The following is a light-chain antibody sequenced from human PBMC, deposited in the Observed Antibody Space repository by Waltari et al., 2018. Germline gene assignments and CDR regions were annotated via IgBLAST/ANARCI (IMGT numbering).Light chain of an antibody. Sequence: DIQMTQSPSSLSASIGDRVTITCRASQGISTYLVWYRQKPGKVPKLLIYAASTLQSGVPSRFSGSGSGTDFTLTISGLQPEYAATYYCQKYNRAPFTFGPGTKVHIK. V-gene: IGKV1-27*01. CDR1: QGISTY. J-gene: IGKJ3*01. CDR3: QKYNRAPFT. CDR2: AAS.